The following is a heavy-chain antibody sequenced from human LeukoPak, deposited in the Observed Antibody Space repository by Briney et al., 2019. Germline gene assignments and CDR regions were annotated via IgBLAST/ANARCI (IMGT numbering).Heavy chain of an antibody. D-gene: IGHD2-2*01. CDR2: ISGSGGST. CDR1: GFTFSSYA. V-gene: IGHV3-23*01. J-gene: IGHJ6*03. Sequence: PGGSLRLSCAASGFTFSSYAMSWVRQAPGKGLEWVSAISGSGGSTYYADSVEGRFTISRDNSKNTLYLQMNSLRAEDTAVYYCAKSGGVVPAAILYYYYYMDVWGKGTTVTVSS. CDR3: AKSGGVVPAAILYYYYYMDV.